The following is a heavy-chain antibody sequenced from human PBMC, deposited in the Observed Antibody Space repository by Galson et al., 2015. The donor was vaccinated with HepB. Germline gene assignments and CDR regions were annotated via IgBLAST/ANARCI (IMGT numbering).Heavy chain of an antibody. CDR2: ISRNSIYI. CDR3: ARVGDAYYVGSGSYELDY. CDR1: GFTFSSYT. J-gene: IGHJ4*02. Sequence: SLRLSCAASGFTFSSYTMNWVRQAPGKGLEWVSSISRNSIYIYNTDSVKGRFTIYRDNAKNSLYLQINSLRAEDTAVYYCARVGDAYYVGSGSYELDYWGQGTLVTVSS. V-gene: IGHV3-21*01. D-gene: IGHD3-10*01.